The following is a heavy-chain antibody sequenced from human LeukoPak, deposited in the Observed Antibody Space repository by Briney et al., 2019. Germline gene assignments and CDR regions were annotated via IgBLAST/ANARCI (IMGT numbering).Heavy chain of an antibody. Sequence: GGSLRLSCAASGFTFSSYGMHWVRQAPGKGLEWVALIWHAENKNYYAASVKGRFTISRDNSKNTLYLQMNSLRAEDTAVYYCARNSGYDPDIWFDPWGQGTLVTVSS. D-gene: IGHD5-12*01. CDR3: ARNSGYDPDIWFDP. J-gene: IGHJ5*02. CDR2: IWHAENKN. V-gene: IGHV3-33*01. CDR1: GFTFSSYG.